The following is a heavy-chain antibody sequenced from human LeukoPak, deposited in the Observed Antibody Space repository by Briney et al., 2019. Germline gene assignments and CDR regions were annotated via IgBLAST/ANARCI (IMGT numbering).Heavy chain of an antibody. CDR3: ARDRTLYDYGDFQAPGTTFDY. CDR2: ISSRSYI. Sequence: GGSLRLSCAASGFTFSSYSMNWVRQAPGKGLEWVSSISSRSYIYYADSVKGRFTISRDNAKNSLYLQMNSLRAEDTAVYYCARDRTLYDYGDFQAPGTTFDYWGQGTLVTVSS. V-gene: IGHV3-21*01. J-gene: IGHJ4*02. CDR1: GFTFSSYS. D-gene: IGHD4-17*01.